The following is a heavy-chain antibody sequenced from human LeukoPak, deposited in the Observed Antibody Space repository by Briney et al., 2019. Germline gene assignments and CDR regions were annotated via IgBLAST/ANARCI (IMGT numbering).Heavy chain of an antibody. CDR1: GGSISSSSYY. CDR2: IYYSGTA. J-gene: IGHJ4*02. V-gene: IGHV4-39*01. Sequence: SETLSLTCTVSGGSISSSSYYWGWIRQPPGEGLEWIGTIYYSGTAYYNPSLGSRVTISLDTSKNQFSLKLTSVTAADTAVYYCARRSTKENGFDFWGQGTLVTVSS. CDR3: ARRSTKENGFDF. D-gene: IGHD1-1*01.